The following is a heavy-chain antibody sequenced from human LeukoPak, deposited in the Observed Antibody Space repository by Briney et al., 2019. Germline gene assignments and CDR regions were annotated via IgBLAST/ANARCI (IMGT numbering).Heavy chain of an antibody. V-gene: IGHV3-23*01. D-gene: IGHD2-15*01. J-gene: IGHJ4*02. CDR2: ISGDGSSK. CDR1: GFSFSNYG. Sequence: RGTLRLSCAASGFSFSNYGMSWVRQAPGKVLEWVSGISGDGSSKYYADSVKGRFTISRDNSKNTLYLQMNSLRAEDTAVYYCAKGSLSGVTCYFDYWGQGTLVTVSS. CDR3: AKGSLSGVTCYFDY.